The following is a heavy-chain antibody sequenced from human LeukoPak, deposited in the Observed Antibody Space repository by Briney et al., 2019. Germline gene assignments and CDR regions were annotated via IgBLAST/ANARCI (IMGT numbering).Heavy chain of an antibody. V-gene: IGHV3-7*03. D-gene: IGHD6-19*01. J-gene: IGHJ4*02. CDR3: AKDQLQWLVRFYFDY. Sequence: GGSLRLSCAASGFTFSSYWMSWVRQAPGKGLEWVANIKQDGSEKYYVDSVKGRFTISRDNSKNTLYLQMNSLRAEDTAVYYCAKDQLQWLVRFYFDYWGQGTLVTVSS. CDR2: IKQDGSEK. CDR1: GFTFSSYW.